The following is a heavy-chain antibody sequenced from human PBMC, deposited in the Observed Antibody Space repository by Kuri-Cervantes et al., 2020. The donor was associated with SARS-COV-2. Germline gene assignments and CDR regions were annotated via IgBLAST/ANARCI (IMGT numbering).Heavy chain of an antibody. Sequence: GSLRLSCTVSGGSVSSDTYYGSWIQQPPGKGLEWNGYIYYSGSTNYNPSLKSRVTISVDTSKNQFSLKLNSVTAADTAVYYCARDWRYYDSSGFYSYYFDSWGQGTLVTVSS. CDR2: IYYSGST. V-gene: IGHV4-61*01. J-gene: IGHJ4*02. CDR3: ARDWRYYDSSGFYSYYFDS. D-gene: IGHD3-22*01. CDR1: GGSVSSDTYY.